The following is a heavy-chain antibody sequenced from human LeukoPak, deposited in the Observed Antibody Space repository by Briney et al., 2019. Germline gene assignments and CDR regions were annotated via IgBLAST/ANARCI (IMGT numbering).Heavy chain of an antibody. CDR3: VRDALEWELPYAFDI. D-gene: IGHD1-26*01. J-gene: IGHJ3*02. V-gene: IGHV1-18*01. Sequence: ASVKVSCKASGYTFTSYGISWVRQAPGQGLEWMGWISAYNGNTNYAQKLQGRVTMTTDTSTSTAYMELRSLRSDDTAVYYCVRDALEWELPYAFDIWGQGTMVTVSS. CDR2: ISAYNGNT. CDR1: GYTFTSYG.